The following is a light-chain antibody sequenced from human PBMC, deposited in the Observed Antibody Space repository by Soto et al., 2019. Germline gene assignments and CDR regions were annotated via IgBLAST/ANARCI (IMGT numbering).Light chain of an antibody. CDR1: QGIINY. J-gene: IGKJ4*01. CDR3: HKYNSSPHS. V-gene: IGKV1-27*01. Sequence: DFQMTQSPSSLSAPVGDRVTITCRASQGIINYLAWYQQKPGKVPKLLIYAASTLQSGVPSRFSGSGSGTAFTLTISSLQPEDVATYYCHKYNSSPHSFGGGTKVEIK. CDR2: AAS.